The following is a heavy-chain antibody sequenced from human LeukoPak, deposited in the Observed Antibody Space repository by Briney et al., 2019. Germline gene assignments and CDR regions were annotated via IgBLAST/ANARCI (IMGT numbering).Heavy chain of an antibody. V-gene: IGHV1-69*05. CDR1: GGTFSSYA. CDR3: ARSVVVVPAATYFDY. D-gene: IGHD2-2*01. CDR2: IIPIFGTA. Sequence: GASVKVSCKASGGTFSSYAISWVRQAPGQGLELMGGIIPIFGTANYAQKFQGRVTITTDESTSTAYMELSSLRSEDTAVYYCARSVVVVPAATYFDYWGQGTLVTVSS. J-gene: IGHJ4*02.